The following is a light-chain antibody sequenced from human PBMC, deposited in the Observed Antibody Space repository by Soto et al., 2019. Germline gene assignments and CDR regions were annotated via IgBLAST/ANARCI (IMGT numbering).Light chain of an antibody. J-gene: IGKJ4*01. Sequence: EIVLTQSPATLSLSPGERATLSCMASQSVSSYLAWYQQKPGQAPRLLLYDASNRATGIPGRFSGSGSGTDFTLTISRLEPEDFAGYYCQQRSNWPPDFGGGTKVEIK. CDR3: QQRSNWPPD. V-gene: IGKV3-11*01. CDR1: QSVSSY. CDR2: DAS.